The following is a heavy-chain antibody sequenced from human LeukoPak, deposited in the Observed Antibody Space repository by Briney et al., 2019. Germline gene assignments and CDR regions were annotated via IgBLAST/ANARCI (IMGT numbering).Heavy chain of an antibody. CDR3: AKSPVLITFGGVLAPGY. J-gene: IGHJ4*02. Sequence: GGSLRLSCAASGFTFSSYGMSWGRQAPGKGLEWVSAISGSGGSTYYADSVKGRFTISRDNSKNTLYRQMNSLRAEDTAVYYCAKSPVLITFGGVLAPGYWGQGTLVTVSS. V-gene: IGHV3-23*01. CDR2: ISGSGGST. CDR1: GFTFSSYG. D-gene: IGHD3-16*02.